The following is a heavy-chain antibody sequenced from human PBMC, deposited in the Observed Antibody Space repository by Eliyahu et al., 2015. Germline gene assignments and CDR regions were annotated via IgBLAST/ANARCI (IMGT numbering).Heavy chain of an antibody. D-gene: IGHD5-12*01. CDR3: ATELRCSGSCVDY. Sequence: EVQLVESGGDFVKPGGSLRLSCAASGFTXXGVWMNWVRQAPGKGLEWVGRIKREIDGGTTDYSAPVKGRFTISRDDSKNTLYLQMNSLKTEDTAVYYCATELRCSGSCVDYWGQGTLVTVSS. CDR2: IKREIDGGTT. J-gene: IGHJ4*02. V-gene: IGHV3-15*01. CDR1: GFTXXGVW.